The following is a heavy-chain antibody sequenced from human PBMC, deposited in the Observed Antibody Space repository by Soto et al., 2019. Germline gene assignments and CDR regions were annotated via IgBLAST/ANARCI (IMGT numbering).Heavy chain of an antibody. D-gene: IGHD4-17*01. CDR3: AKDWPGTSSVTSDF. J-gene: IGHJ4*02. CDR1: GFDFSTYA. Sequence: EVHLLESGGTVIQPGGSLRLSCAASGFDFSTYAMTWVRQAPGKGLEWVSGITYSGDTTYYADSVKGRFTISRDNFKNTVYLQLNSLRPDDTAMYYCAKDWPGTSSVTSDFWGQGTLVTVSS. V-gene: IGHV3-23*01. CDR2: ITYSGDTT.